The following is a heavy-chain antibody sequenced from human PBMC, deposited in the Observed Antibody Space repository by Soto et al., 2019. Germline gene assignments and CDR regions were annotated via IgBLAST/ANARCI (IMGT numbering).Heavy chain of an antibody. CDR3: ARPREILWFGELPEPLDV. Sequence: QLQLQESGPGLVKPSETLSLTCTVSGGSISSSSYYWGWIRQPPGKGLEWIGSIYYSGSTYYNPSLKSRVTISVDTSKNQFSLKLSSVTAADTALYYCARPREILWFGELPEPLDVWGKGTTVTVSS. J-gene: IGHJ6*04. D-gene: IGHD3-10*01. CDR2: IYYSGST. CDR1: GGSISSSSYY. V-gene: IGHV4-39*01.